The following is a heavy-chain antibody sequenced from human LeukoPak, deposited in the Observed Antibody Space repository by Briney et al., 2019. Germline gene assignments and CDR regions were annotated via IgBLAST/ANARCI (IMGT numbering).Heavy chain of an antibody. Sequence: PGRSLRLSCAASGFTFSSYGMHWVRQAPGKGLEWVAVIWYDGSNKYYADSVKGRFTISRGNSKNTLYLQMNSLRAEDTAVYYCARETGTYGMDVWGQGTTVTVSS. CDR1: GFTFSSYG. J-gene: IGHJ6*02. CDR2: IWYDGSNK. CDR3: ARETGTYGMDV. V-gene: IGHV3-33*01.